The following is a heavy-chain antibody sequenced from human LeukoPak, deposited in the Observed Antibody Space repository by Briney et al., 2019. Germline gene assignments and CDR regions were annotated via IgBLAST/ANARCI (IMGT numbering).Heavy chain of an antibody. CDR2: IKEDGSEK. D-gene: IGHD2-15*01. CDR3: ARKWWENWFDS. V-gene: IGHV3-7*01. Sequence: PGGSLRLSCTASEFTFSSYRMTWVRQAPGKGLDWVANIKEDGSEKFYVDSVKGRFTISRDNARNSLYLQMNSLRAEDTAVYYCARKWWENWFDSWGQGALVTVSS. CDR1: EFTFSSYR. J-gene: IGHJ5*01.